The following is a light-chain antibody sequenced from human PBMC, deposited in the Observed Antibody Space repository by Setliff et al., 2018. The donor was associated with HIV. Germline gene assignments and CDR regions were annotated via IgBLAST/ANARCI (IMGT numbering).Light chain of an antibody. Sequence: QSVLTQPASVSGSPGQSITISCTGTSCDVGGYNYVSWYQQHPGKAPKLMIYEVSNRPSGVSNRFSGSKSGNTASLTISGLQAEDEADYYCSSYTSSSTLYVFGTGTQLTVL. CDR3: SSYTSSSTLYV. J-gene: IGLJ1*01. CDR2: EVS. V-gene: IGLV2-14*01. CDR1: SCDVGGYNY.